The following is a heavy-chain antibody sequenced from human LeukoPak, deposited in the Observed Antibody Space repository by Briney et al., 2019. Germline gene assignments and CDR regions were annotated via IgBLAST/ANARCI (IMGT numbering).Heavy chain of an antibody. J-gene: IGHJ6*03. CDR3: ARVVAVAGTARYYYMDV. CDR1: GFTFSSYW. V-gene: IGHV3-7*01. CDR2: IKQDGSEK. Sequence: GSLRLSCAASGFTFSSYWMSWVRQAPGKGLEWVANIKQDGSEKYYVDSVKGRFTISRDNAKNSLYLQMNSLGAEDTAVYYCARVVAVAGTARYYYMDVWGKGTTVTVSS. D-gene: IGHD6-19*01.